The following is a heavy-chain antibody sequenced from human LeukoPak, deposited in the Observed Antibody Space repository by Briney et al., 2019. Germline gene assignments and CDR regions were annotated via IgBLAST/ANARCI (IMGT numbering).Heavy chain of an antibody. CDR1: GFTFSSYS. V-gene: IGHV3-48*02. J-gene: IGHJ5*02. CDR2: ISSTSNTR. CDR3: ARDVGGYYDSSGYDS. Sequence: PGGSLRLSCAASGFTFSSYSMNWVRQAPGKGLEWVSFISSTSNTRNYADSVKGRFTISRDNAKNSLYLQMNSLRDEDTAVYYCARDVGGYYDSSGYDSWGQGTLDTVSS. D-gene: IGHD3-22*01.